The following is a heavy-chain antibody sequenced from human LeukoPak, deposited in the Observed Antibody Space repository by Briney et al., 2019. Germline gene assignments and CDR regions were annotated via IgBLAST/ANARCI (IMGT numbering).Heavy chain of an antibody. CDR2: IIPILGIP. Sequence: SVKVSFKASGGTFSSFAVSWVRQAPGQGLEWMGRIIPILGIPNYAHKFQGSVTLTADESTNTAYMELSSLRSEDTAVYYCARESNPIYCTNGVCPIDSWGQGTLVIVSS. D-gene: IGHD2-8*01. CDR3: ARESNPIYCTNGVCPIDS. CDR1: GGTFSSFA. V-gene: IGHV1-69*04. J-gene: IGHJ4*02.